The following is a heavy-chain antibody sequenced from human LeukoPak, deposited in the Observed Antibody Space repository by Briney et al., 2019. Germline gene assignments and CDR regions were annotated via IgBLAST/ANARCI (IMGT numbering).Heavy chain of an antibody. Sequence: QPGASLRLSCAASGFTFSSYAMSWVRQAPGKGLEWVSAISGSGGSTYYADSVKGRFTISRDNSKNTLCLQMNSLRAEDTAVYYCAKYPYYDSSGYYPYYFDYWGQGTLVTVSS. D-gene: IGHD3-22*01. CDR2: ISGSGGST. V-gene: IGHV3-23*01. CDR1: GFTFSSYA. CDR3: AKYPYYDSSGYYPYYFDY. J-gene: IGHJ4*02.